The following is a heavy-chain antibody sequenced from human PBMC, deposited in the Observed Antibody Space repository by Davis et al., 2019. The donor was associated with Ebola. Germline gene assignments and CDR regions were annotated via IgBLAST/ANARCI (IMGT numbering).Heavy chain of an antibody. J-gene: IGHJ5*02. Sequence: GESLKISCHGSGFTFSSYWIRSVRPLPGKGLEWLWSINAGESDTRYSESFKGQVTISADKSISTAYLQWSSLKASDTAMYYCARLFWYCSSTSCYNPNWFDPWGQGTLVTVTS. V-gene: IGHV5-51*01. D-gene: IGHD2-2*02. CDR1: GFTFSSYW. CDR3: ARLFWYCSSTSCYNPNWFDP. CDR2: INAGESDT.